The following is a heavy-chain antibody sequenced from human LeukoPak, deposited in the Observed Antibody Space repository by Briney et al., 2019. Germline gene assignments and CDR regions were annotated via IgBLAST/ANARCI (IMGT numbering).Heavy chain of an antibody. V-gene: IGHV3-23*01. D-gene: IGHD3-10*01. J-gene: IGHJ1*01. CDR2: INGSGAYT. CDR1: GFTFSSYA. CDR3: AKHFASGSYYKLPH. Sequence: AGGSLRLSCAASGFTFSSYAMSWVRQAPGKGLEWVSTINGSGAYTYYADSVKGRFTISRDNSKNTLYLQMNSLRAEDTAVYYCAKHFASGSYYKLPHWGQGTLVTVSS.